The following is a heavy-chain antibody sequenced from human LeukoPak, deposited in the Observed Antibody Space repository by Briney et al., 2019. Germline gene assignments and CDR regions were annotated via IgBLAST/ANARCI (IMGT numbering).Heavy chain of an antibody. V-gene: IGHV3-23*01. CDR1: GFTFSSYW. Sequence: GGSLRLSCAASGFTFSSYWMSWVRQAPGKGLEWVSAISGSGGSTYYADSVKGRFTISRDNSKNTLYLQMNSLRAEDTAVYYCAQLPPGGVRANWFDPWGQGTLVTVSS. J-gene: IGHJ5*02. CDR2: ISGSGGST. CDR3: AQLPPGGVRANWFDP. D-gene: IGHD2-8*01.